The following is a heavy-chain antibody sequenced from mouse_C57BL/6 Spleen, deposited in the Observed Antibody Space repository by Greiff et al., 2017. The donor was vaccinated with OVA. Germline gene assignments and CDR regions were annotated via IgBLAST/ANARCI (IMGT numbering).Heavy chain of an antibody. CDR3: ARGNYYDV. Sequence: DVQLVESGGGLVKPGGSLKLSCAASGFTFSDYGMHWVRQAPEKGLEWVAYISSGSSTIYYADTVKGRFTISRDNAKNTLFLQMTSLRSEDTAMYYCARGNYYDVWGTGTTVTVSS. J-gene: IGHJ1*03. CDR1: GFTFSDYG. CDR2: ISSGSSTI. V-gene: IGHV5-17*01.